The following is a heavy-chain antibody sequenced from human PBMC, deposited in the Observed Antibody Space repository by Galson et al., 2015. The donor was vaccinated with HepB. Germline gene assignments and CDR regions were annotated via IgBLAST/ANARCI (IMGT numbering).Heavy chain of an antibody. J-gene: IGHJ4*02. V-gene: IGHV1-69*02. D-gene: IGHD6-13*01. Sequence: SVKVSCKASGGTFSSYTISWVRQAPGQGLEWMGRIIPILGIANYAQKFQGRVTITADKSTSTAYMELSSLRSEDTAVYYCARVCREYSSRCVPTQYWGQGTLVTVSS. CDR1: GGTFSSYT. CDR2: IIPILGIA. CDR3: ARVCREYSSRCVPTQY.